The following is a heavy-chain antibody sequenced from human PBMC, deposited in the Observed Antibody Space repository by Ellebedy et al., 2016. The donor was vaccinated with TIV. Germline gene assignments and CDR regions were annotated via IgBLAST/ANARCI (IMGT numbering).Heavy chain of an antibody. CDR2: IKQDGSEK. D-gene: IGHD5-24*01. CDR3: AKDMREIDGYNNHYYYYMDV. J-gene: IGHJ6*03. CDR1: GFTFSSYW. V-gene: IGHV3-7*03. Sequence: GESLKISXAASGFTFSSYWMSWVRQAPGKGLEWVANIKQDGSEKYYVDSVKGRFTISRDNAKNSLYLQMNSLRAEDTALYYCAKDMREIDGYNNHYYYYMDVWGKGTTVTVSS.